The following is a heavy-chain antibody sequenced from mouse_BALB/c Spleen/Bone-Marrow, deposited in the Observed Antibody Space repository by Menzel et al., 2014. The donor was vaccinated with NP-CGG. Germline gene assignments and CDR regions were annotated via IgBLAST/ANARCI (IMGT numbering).Heavy chain of an antibody. D-gene: IGHD2-4*01. CDR1: GFTFSDFY. J-gene: IGHJ4*01. Sequence: EVQLVESGGGLVKPGGSLKLSCAASGFTFSDFYMYWVRQTPEKRLEWVATISDDSGDTYYPDSVKGRFTISRDNAQNNLYLQMSSLKSEDTAMYYCVRGPYYDYAGDYAMDYWGQGTSVTVSS. V-gene: IGHV5-4*02. CDR2: ISDDSGDT. CDR3: VRGPYYDYAGDYAMDY.